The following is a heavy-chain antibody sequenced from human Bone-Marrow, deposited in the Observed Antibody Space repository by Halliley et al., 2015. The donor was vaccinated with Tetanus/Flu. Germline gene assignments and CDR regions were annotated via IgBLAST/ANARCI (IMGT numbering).Heavy chain of an antibody. J-gene: IGHJ4*02. Sequence: STISNSGGSTYYVASVKGRFTISRDNSKNTLYLQMNNLKAEDTAVYYCARDSVRWFGGDDFWGQGTLVTVSS. CDR3: ARDSVRWFGGDDF. D-gene: IGHD3-10*01. V-gene: IGHV3-23*01. CDR2: ISNSGGST.